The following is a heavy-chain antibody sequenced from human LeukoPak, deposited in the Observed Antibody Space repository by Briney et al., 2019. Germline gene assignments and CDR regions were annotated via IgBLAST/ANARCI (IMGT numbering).Heavy chain of an antibody. D-gene: IGHD1-7*01. CDR3: ARNYVPQTNWFDP. J-gene: IGHJ5*02. CDR2: MNPNSGNT. CDR1: GYTFTSYD. Sequence: GASVKVSCKASGYTFTSYDINWVRQATGQGLEWMGWMNPNSGNTGYAQKFQGRVTMTRNTSISTAYMELSSLGSEDTAVYYCARNYVPQTNWFDPWGQGTLVTVSS. V-gene: IGHV1-8*01.